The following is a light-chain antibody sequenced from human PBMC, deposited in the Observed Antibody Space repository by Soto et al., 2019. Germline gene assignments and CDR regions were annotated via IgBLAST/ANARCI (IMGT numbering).Light chain of an antibody. V-gene: IGKV3-20*01. CDR2: GAS. J-gene: IGKJ4*01. Sequence: EIVLTQSPGTLSLSPGERATLSCRASQSVSSSYLAWYQQKPGQAPRLLIYGASSRATGIPDRFSGSGSGTYVTLTISRLEPEDFAVYYCQQYGSSPAVTFGGGTKVEIQ. CDR1: QSVSSSY. CDR3: QQYGSSPAVT.